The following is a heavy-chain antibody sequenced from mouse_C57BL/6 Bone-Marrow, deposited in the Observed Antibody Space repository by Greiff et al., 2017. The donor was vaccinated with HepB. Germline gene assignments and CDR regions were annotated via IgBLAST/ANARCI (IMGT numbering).Heavy chain of an antibody. CDR1: GFTFSSYT. CDR3: AKRKTAQGNHHYYAMDY. CDR2: ISGGGGNT. V-gene: IGHV5-9*01. Sequence: EVKLVESGGGLVKPGGSLKLSCAASGFTFSSYTLSWVRQTPEKRLEWVATISGGGGNTYYPDSVKGRFTISRDNAKNALYLQMRSLRSEDTDLYYCAKRKTAQGNHHYYAMDYWGQGTSLTVSS. J-gene: IGHJ4*01. D-gene: IGHD3-2*02.